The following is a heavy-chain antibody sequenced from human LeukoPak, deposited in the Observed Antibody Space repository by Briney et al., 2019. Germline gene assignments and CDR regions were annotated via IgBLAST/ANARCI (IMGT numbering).Heavy chain of an antibody. V-gene: IGHV3-74*01. CDR1: GFTFRTYW. CDR3: GRDLGGRSGY. J-gene: IGHJ4*02. Sequence: TGGSLRLSCAVSGFTFRTYWMHWVRQVPGEGLVWVSRINEDGSITNYADSVKGRFSISRDNAKNTLYLQMNSLRAEDTAVNYCGRDLGGRSGYWGQGTLVTVSS. D-gene: IGHD1-26*01. CDR2: INEDGSIT.